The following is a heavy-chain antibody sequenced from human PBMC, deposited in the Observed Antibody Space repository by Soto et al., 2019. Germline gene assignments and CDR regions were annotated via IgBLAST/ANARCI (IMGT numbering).Heavy chain of an antibody. V-gene: IGHV4-31*03. CDR2: IYYSGST. Sequence: SETLSLTCTVSGGSISSGGYYWSWIRQHPGKGLEWIGYIYYSGSTYYNPSLKRRMTSAVGTSKNQLPLKLSSVAAAYTAVYYWARGFISILGWVRYGYGKDVGVQGTTVTVSS. J-gene: IGHJ6*02. CDR1: GGSISSGGYY. D-gene: IGHD3-3*01. CDR3: ARGFISILGWVRYGYGKDV.